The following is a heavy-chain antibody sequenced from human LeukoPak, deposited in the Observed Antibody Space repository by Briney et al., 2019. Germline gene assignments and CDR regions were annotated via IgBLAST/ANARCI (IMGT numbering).Heavy chain of an antibody. CDR1: GYRLTNNW. CDR2: IYPGDSDT. D-gene: IGHD3-22*01. V-gene: IGHV5-51*01. CDR3: ARLYYYDSSGYYLDY. J-gene: IGHJ4*02. Sequence: GESLKISCKVSGYRLTNNWIGWVRQVPGKGLEWMGIIYPGDSDTRYSPSFQGQVTISADKSISTAYLQWSSLKASDTAMYYCARLYYYDSSGYYLDYWGQGTLVTVSS.